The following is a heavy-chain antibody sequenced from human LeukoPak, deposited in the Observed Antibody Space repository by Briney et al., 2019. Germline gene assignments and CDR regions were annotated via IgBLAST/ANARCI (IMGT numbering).Heavy chain of an antibody. V-gene: IGHV3-53*01. J-gene: IGHJ4*02. Sequence: QSGGSLRLSCAASGLTVSSNYMSWVRQAPGKGLEWVSVIYSGGSTYFADSVKGRFTISRDTSKNTLYLQMNSLRAEDTAVYYCAGAPLSGWSDYWGQGTLVTVSS. D-gene: IGHD6-19*01. CDR2: IYSGGST. CDR3: AGAPLSGWSDY. CDR1: GLTVSSNY.